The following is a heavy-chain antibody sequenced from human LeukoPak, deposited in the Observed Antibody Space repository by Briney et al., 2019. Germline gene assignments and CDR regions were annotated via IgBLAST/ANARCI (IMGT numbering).Heavy chain of an antibody. J-gene: IGHJ4*02. CDR2: ISVRSNYI. D-gene: IGHD3-22*01. CDR1: GYTFSSYS. V-gene: IGHV3-21*01. Sequence: GGSLRLSCLASGYTFSSYSINWVRQAPGKGLEWVSSISVRSNYIYYADSVRGRFRISRDDARDSLFLEMNSLRAEDTAVYYCVRLRRNSDTSGFYYYYDFWGQRTLVTVSS. CDR3: VRLRRNSDTSGFYYYYDF.